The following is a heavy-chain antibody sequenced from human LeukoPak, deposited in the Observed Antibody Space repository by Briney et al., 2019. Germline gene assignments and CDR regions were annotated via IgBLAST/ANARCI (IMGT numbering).Heavy chain of an antibody. D-gene: IGHD2-15*01. Sequence: ASVKVSCKASGYTFTGYYMHWVRQAPGQGLEWMVWIKPNSGRTNYAQKLQGRVTMTRDTSISTAYMELSRLRSDDTAVYYCARIGRLGAAYWGQGTLVTVSS. CDR3: ARIGRLGAAY. CDR2: IKPNSGRT. V-gene: IGHV1-2*02. CDR1: GYTFTGYY. J-gene: IGHJ4*02.